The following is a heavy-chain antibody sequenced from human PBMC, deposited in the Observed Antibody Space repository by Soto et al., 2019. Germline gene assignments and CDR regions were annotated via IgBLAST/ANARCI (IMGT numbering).Heavy chain of an antibody. CDR1: GYTFTSYG. CDR3: ARGVRITMVRGVTMADPYYYYYGMDV. Sequence: GASVKVSCKASGYTFTSYGISWVRQAPGQGLEWMGWISAYNGNTNYAQKLQGRVTMTTDTSTSTAYMELRSLRSDDTAVYYCARGVRITMVRGVTMADPYYYYYGMDVWGQGTTVTVSS. CDR2: ISAYNGNT. V-gene: IGHV1-18*01. D-gene: IGHD3-10*01. J-gene: IGHJ6*02.